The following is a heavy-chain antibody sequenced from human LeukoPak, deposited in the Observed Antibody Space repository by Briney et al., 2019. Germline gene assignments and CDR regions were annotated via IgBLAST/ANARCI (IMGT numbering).Heavy chain of an antibody. J-gene: IGHJ3*02. CDR3: AKDISVELRAFHI. CDR1: GFTFSNYF. Sequence: GGSLRLSCAASGFTFSNYFMSWVRQVPGQGLEWVANINQDGGWEEYVDSVKGRFTISRDNAKKSLYLQMNSLRVDDMALYYCAKDISVELRAFHIWGQGTMVTVSS. D-gene: IGHD1-26*01. CDR2: INQDGGWE. V-gene: IGHV3-7*03.